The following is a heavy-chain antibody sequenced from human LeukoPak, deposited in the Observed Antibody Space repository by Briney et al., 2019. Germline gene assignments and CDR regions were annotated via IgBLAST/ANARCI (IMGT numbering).Heavy chain of an antibody. CDR3: TRRLSNGATLNYFDY. CDR2: IFDSGDT. D-gene: IGHD4/OR15-4a*01. V-gene: IGHV4-59*08. Sequence: SETLSLTCTVSGGSISSYYWSWIRQPPGKGLEWIGNIFDSGDTNYNPSLQSRVTISVETSKKQFSLKLRSVTAADTAVYYCTRRLSNGATLNYFDYWGQGTLVTVSS. CDR1: GGSISSYY. J-gene: IGHJ4*02.